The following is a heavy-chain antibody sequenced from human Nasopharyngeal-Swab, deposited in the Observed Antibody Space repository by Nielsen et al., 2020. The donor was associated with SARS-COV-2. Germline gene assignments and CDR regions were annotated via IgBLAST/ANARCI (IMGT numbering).Heavy chain of an antibody. D-gene: IGHD3-22*01. Sequence: GESLKISCKGSGYTFTNYWIVWVRQMPGKGLEWMGITYPGDSDTRYCPSWQGQVTISADKSISTAFLQWASLKASDTAIYYCARQPFHYYDRNAYFGSFDSWGQGTLVTVSS. V-gene: IGHV5-51*01. CDR1: GYTFTNYW. CDR3: ARQPFHYYDRNAYFGSFDS. CDR2: TYPGDSDT. J-gene: IGHJ4*02.